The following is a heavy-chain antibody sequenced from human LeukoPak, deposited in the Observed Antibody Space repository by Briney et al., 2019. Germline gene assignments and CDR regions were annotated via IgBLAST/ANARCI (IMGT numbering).Heavy chain of an antibody. V-gene: IGHV1-46*01. CDR3: ARARPANLDY. J-gene: IGHJ4*02. CDR2: IDPSGSST. CDR1: GYTFTTYC. Sequence: GASVKVSCKASGYTFTTYCIYWVRQAPGQGLEWMGIIDPSGSSTTYAQNFQGRVTMTRDTSTSTVYMELSSLESEDTAVYYCARARPANLDYWGQGTLVTVSS.